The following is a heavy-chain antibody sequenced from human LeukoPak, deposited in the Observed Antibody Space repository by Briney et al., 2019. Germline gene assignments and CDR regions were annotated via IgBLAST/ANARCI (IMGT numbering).Heavy chain of an antibody. J-gene: IGHJ4*02. CDR2: TIPILGTA. D-gene: IGHD1-26*01. V-gene: IGHV1-69*11. Sequence: SVKVSCKASGYTFTSYYMHWVRQAPGQGLEWMGRTIPILGTANYAQKFQGRVTITTDESTSTAYMELSSLRSEDTAVYYCARVGVGATSPFGYWGQGTLVTVSS. CDR3: ARVGVGATSPFGY. CDR1: GYTFTSYY.